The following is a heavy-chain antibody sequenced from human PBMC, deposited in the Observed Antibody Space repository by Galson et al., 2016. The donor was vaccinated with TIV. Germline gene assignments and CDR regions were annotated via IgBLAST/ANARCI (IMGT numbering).Heavy chain of an antibody. CDR3: ARGVSTGSGWLDP. J-gene: IGHJ5*02. D-gene: IGHD3-3*01. CDR1: GYRFTSYW. Sequence: QSGAEVKKVGESLRISCKGSGYRFTSYWITWVRQMPGKGLEWMGRIDPSDSYINYSPSFQGHVTISADRSINTAYLQWSSLKASDSAMYYCARGVSTGSGWLDPWGQGTLVTVSS. V-gene: IGHV5-10-1*01. CDR2: IDPSDSYI.